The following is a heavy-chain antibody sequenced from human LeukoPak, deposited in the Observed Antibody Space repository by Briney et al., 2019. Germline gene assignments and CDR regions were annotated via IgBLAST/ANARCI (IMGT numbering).Heavy chain of an antibody. CDR2: IFGNGDTT. D-gene: IGHD3-10*01. J-gene: IGHJ4*02. CDR1: GFSFSSYA. V-gene: IGHV3-23*01. CDR3: AKRNTMVRGGPCFDY. Sequence: PGRSLRLSCAGSGFSFSSYAMNWVRQAPGKGLEWVSIIFGNGDTTYYADSVKGRFTVSRDNSKDTLYLQMNDLRPDDTAIYYCAKRNTMVRGGPCFDYWGQGLLVTVSS.